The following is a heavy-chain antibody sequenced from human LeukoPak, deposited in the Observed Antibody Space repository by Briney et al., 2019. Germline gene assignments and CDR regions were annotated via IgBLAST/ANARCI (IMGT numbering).Heavy chain of an antibody. V-gene: IGHV3-23*01. CDR3: ASSYYDSSGYHDY. J-gene: IGHJ4*02. CDR2: ISGLGDST. D-gene: IGHD3-22*01. Sequence: GGSLRLSCAASGFIFSSYAMNWVRQAPGKGLEWVSGISGLGDSTYYADSVKGRFTISRGNSKNTLYLQMNSLRAGDTAVYYCASSYYDSSGYHDYWGQGTLVTVSS. CDR1: GFIFSSYA.